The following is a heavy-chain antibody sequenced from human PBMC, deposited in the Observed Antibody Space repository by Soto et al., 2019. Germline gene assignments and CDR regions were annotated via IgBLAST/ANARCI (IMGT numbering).Heavy chain of an antibody. CDR1: GGTFSSYS. D-gene: IGHD4-17*01. CDR2: ITPILGIA. J-gene: IGHJ4*02. Sequence: QVQLVKSGAEVKKPGSSVKVSCKASGGTFSSYSINWVRQAPGQGLEWMGRITPILGIANYAQKFQGRVTITADKSTSTAXXXXXXXXXEDTXVYXXXXXXYGDYSGYWGQGTLFTVSS. V-gene: IGHV1-69*02. CDR3: XXXXYGDYSGY.